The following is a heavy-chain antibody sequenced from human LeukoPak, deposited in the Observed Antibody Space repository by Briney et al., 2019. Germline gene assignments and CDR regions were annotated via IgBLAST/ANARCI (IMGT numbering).Heavy chain of an antibody. D-gene: IGHD3-10*01. Sequence: SETLSLTCTVSGGSISSSSYYWGWLRQPPGKGLEWIGSIYYSGSTYYNLSLKSRVTISVDTSKNQFSLKLSSVTAADTAVYYGASSVLWFGAPGWFDHWGQGTLVTVSS. V-gene: IGHV4-39*01. CDR1: GGSISSSSYY. J-gene: IGHJ5*02. CDR2: IYYSGST. CDR3: ASSVLWFGAPGWFDH.